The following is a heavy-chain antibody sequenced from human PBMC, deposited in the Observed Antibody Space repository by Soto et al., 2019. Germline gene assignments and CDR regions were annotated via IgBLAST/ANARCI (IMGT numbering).Heavy chain of an antibody. CDR2: IIPNSGGT. CDR3: ARENDRGFDY. J-gene: IGHJ4*02. CDR1: GYTFTCYY. Sequence: GASVKVSCKAFGYTFTCYYMHWVRQAPRQGLEWMGWIIPNSGGTNYAQKFQGRVDMTRDTFISTAYMELSRLRSDETAVYCCARENDRGFDYWGQGTLVTVSS. D-gene: IGHD1-1*01. V-gene: IGHV1-2*02.